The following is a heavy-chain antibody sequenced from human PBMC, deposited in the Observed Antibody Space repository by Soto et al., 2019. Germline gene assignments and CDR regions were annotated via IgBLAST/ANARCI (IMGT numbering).Heavy chain of an antibody. D-gene: IGHD5-18*01. Sequence: SETLSLTCTVSGGSMSGNVYYWSWVRQHPGRGLEWIGYIFYSGNTYYNPSLKSRLTMSVDASNNQFSLNLSSATAADTAIYYCARGRGYRYGDRELFFEYWSQGTLVTVSS. CDR2: IFYSGNT. V-gene: IGHV4-31*03. CDR1: GGSMSGNVYY. CDR3: ARGRGYRYGDRELFFEY. J-gene: IGHJ4*02.